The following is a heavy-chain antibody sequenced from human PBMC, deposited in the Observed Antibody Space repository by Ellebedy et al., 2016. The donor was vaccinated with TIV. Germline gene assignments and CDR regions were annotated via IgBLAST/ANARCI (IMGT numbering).Heavy chain of an antibody. CDR1: GDSISSSSAY. Sequence: SETLSLXXTVSGDSISSSSAYWVWIRQPPGKGLEWIGTISNRDRTDYNPSLKSRVFILVDASKNQFFLKLTSVTAADTAVYYCATFNQYYTYLGVWGKGTTVIVSS. D-gene: IGHD1-14*01. CDR2: ISNRDRT. V-gene: IGHV4-39*01. J-gene: IGHJ6*03. CDR3: ATFNQYYTYLGV.